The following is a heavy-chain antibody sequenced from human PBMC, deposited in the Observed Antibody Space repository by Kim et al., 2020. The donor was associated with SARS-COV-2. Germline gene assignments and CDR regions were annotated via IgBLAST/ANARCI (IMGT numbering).Heavy chain of an antibody. V-gene: IGHV3-9*01. CDR3: AKDSAYYYGMDV. Sequence: IGYADPVKGRFTISRDNAKHSLLLQMNRLRAEDTALYYCAKDSAYYYGMDVWGQGTTVTVSS. J-gene: IGHJ6*02. CDR2: I.